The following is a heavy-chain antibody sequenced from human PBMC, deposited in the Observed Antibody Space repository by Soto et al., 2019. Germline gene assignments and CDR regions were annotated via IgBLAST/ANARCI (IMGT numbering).Heavy chain of an antibody. CDR3: ARIRITMVRGGKGNSYYYCMDV. J-gene: IGHJ6*02. D-gene: IGHD3-10*01. CDR1: GGSFSGYY. Sequence: PSETLSLTCAVYGGSFSGYYWSWIRQPPGKGLEWIGEINHSGSTTYNPSLKSRVTISVDTSKNQFSLQLSSVTAADTAVYYCARIRITMVRGGKGNSYYYCMDVWGQGTTVTVSS. CDR2: INHSGST. V-gene: IGHV4-34*01.